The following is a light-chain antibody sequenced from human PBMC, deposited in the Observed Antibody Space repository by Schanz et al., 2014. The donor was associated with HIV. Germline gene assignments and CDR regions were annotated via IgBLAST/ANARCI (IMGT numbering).Light chain of an antibody. CDR3: SSYTSSSTRPWV. CDR2: SNN. Sequence: QSVLTQPPSASGTPGQRVTISCSGSSSNIGSNTVNWYQQLPGTAPKLLIYSNNQRPSGVPDRFSGSKSGTSASLAISGLQSEDEADYYCSSYTSSSTRPWVFGGGTKLTVL. V-gene: IGLV1-44*01. CDR1: SSNIGSNT. J-gene: IGLJ3*02.